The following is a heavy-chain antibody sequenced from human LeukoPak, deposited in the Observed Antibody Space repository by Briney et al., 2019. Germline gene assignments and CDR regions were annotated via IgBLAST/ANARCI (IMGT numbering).Heavy chain of an antibody. CDR3: ARRNTAMVAGLDY. Sequence: GASVKVSCKASGYTFTTYDINWVRQATGQGLEWTGWMNPNSGNTAYAQKLQGRVTMTRNTSISTAFMELSGLRSEDTAVYFCARRNTAMVAGLDYWGQGSLVTVSS. V-gene: IGHV1-8*01. J-gene: IGHJ4*02. CDR1: GYTFTTYD. D-gene: IGHD5-18*01. CDR2: MNPNSGNT.